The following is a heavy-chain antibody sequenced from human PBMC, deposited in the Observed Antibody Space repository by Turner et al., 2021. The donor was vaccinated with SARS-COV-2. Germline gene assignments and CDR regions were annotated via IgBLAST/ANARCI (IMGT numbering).Heavy chain of an antibody. D-gene: IGHD4-17*01. V-gene: IGHV4-31*03. CDR1: GGSISSGGYY. Sequence: QVQLQESGPGLVKPSQTLSLTCTVSGGSISSGGYYWSWIRQHPGKGLEWIGYIYYRGSTYYNPSLKSRVTISVDTSKNQFSLKLSSVTAADTAVYYCARDHLDPSTVTTWRGFDPWGQGTLVTVSS. CDR3: ARDHLDPSTVTTWRGFDP. J-gene: IGHJ5*02. CDR2: IYYRGST.